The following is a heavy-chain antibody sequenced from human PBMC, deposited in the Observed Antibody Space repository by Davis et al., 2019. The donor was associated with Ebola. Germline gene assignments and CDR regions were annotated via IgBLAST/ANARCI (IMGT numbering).Heavy chain of an antibody. CDR2: ISYDGSNK. J-gene: IGHJ6*04. D-gene: IGHD3-3*01. CDR1: GFTFSSYG. Sequence: GESLKISCEASGFTFSSYGMHWVRQAPGKGLEWVAVISYDGSNKYYADSVKGRFTISRDNSKNTLYLQMNSLRAEDTAVYYCAKDGSWSGRGIGMDVWGKGTTVTVSS. CDR3: AKDGSWSGRGIGMDV. V-gene: IGHV3-30*18.